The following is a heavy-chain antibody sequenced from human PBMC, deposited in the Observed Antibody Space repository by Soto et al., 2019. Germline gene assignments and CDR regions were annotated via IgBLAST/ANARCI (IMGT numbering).Heavy chain of an antibody. Sequence: ASVKVSCKASGYTFTGYYMHWVRQAPGQGLEWMGWINPNSGGTNYAQKFQGWVTMTRDTSISTAYMELSRLRSDDTAVYYCARAGFGWGSYYKPNYNTGMEVWGQGPPVSVS. J-gene: IGHJ6*02. D-gene: IGHD3-10*01. V-gene: IGHV1-2*04. CDR1: GYTFTGYY. CDR3: ARAGFGWGSYYKPNYNTGMEV. CDR2: INPNSGGT.